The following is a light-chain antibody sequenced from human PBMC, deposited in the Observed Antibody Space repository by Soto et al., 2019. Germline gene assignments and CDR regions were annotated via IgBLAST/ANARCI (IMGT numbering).Light chain of an antibody. CDR1: QSVLYSSNNKYY. Sequence: DIVMTQSPDSLAVSLGERATINCKSSQSVLYSSNNKYYLAWYQQRPGHPPKLLIYWASTRESGVPDRFSRRGSGTDFTLTITSLQAEDVAVYYCQQYESTPPTFGQGTKLEIK. CDR2: WAS. V-gene: IGKV4-1*01. J-gene: IGKJ2*01. CDR3: QQYESTPPT.